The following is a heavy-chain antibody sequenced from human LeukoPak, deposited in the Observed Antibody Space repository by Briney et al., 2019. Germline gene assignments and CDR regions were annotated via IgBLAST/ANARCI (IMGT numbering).Heavy chain of an antibody. CDR3: AESLAGIAVAGRI. CDR1: GGSFSGHY. D-gene: IGHD6-19*01. J-gene: IGHJ4*02. CDR2: INHSGST. V-gene: IGHV4-34*01. Sequence: SETLSLTCAVYGGSFSGHYWSWIRQPPGKGLEWIGEINHSGSTNYNPSLKSRVTISVDTSKNQFSLKLSSVTAADTAVYYCAESLAGIAVAGRIWGQGTLVTVSS.